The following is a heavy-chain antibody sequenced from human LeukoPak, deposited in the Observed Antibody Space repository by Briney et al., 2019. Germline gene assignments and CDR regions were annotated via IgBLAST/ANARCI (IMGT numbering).Heavy chain of an antibody. CDR1: GFSFSTYA. Sequence: GGSLRLSCAASGFSFSTYAMNWVRQAPGKGLEWVAIISYDGRQNYYADSVKGRFTISRDNAKNSLYLQMNSLRAEDTAVYYCAQVDYDFWSGYYTNYWGQGTLVTVSS. V-gene: IGHV3-30*04. D-gene: IGHD3-3*01. CDR3: AQVDYDFWSGYYTNY. CDR2: ISYDGRQN. J-gene: IGHJ4*02.